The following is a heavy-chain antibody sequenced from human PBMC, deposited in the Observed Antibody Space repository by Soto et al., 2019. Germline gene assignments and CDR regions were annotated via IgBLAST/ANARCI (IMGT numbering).Heavy chain of an antibody. CDR1: GGSISSGGYY. J-gene: IGHJ6*02. Sequence: SETLSLTCTVSGGSISSGGYYWSWIRQHPGKGLEWIGYIYYSGSTYYNPSLKSRVTMSVDTSKNQFSLNLTSVTAADSAIYYCARGRSDSAGSSLGRRMDVWGQGTTVTVSS. CDR3: ARGRSDSAGSSLGRRMDV. V-gene: IGHV4-31*03. CDR2: IYYSGST. D-gene: IGHD3-10*01.